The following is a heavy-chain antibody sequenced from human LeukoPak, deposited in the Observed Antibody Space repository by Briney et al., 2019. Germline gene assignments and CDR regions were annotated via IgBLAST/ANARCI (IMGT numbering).Heavy chain of an antibody. CDR3: ILRLAELRFDY. CDR2: INWNGGRT. CDR1: GFTFEDHG. Sequence: GGSLRLSCAGSGFTFEDHGMSWVRQVPGKGLEWISGINWNGGRTSYADSVKGRFTTSRDNAKNSLYLQMNSLRAEDTAFYYCILRLAELRFDYWGQGTLVTVSS. J-gene: IGHJ4*02. D-gene: IGHD3-16*01. V-gene: IGHV3-20*04.